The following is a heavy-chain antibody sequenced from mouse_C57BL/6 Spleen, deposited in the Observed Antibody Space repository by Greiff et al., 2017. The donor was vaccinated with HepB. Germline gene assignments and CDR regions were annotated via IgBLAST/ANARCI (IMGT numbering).Heavy chain of an antibody. J-gene: IGHJ1*03. Sequence: EVHLVESEGGLVQPGSSMKLSCTASGFTFSDYYMAWVRQVPEKGLEWVANINYDGSSTYYLDSLKSRFIISRDNAKNILYLQMSSLKSEDTATYYCARVYYDYDEWYFDVWGTGTTVTVSS. D-gene: IGHD2-4*01. CDR2: INYDGSST. CDR3: ARVYYDYDEWYFDV. CDR1: GFTFSDYY. V-gene: IGHV5-16*01.